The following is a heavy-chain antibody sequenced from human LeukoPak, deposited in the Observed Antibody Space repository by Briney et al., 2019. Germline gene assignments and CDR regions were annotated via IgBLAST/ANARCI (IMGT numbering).Heavy chain of an antibody. V-gene: IGHV3-21*01. CDR2: ITSGSSYI. Sequence: GSLRLSCSASGFTFSSCNMNWVRQAPGKGLEWVSSITSGSSYIFYADSVKGRFTISRDNAKNSLYLQMNSLRADDTAVDYCARYSGTYRDSWGQGTLVTVSS. D-gene: IGHD1-26*01. CDR3: ARYSGTYRDS. J-gene: IGHJ4*02. CDR1: GFTFSSCN.